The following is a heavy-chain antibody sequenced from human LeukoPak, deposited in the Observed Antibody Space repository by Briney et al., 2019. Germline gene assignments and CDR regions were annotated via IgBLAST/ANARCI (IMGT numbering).Heavy chain of an antibody. CDR1: GGSFSGYY. D-gene: IGHD1-1*01. CDR2: IYHSGST. J-gene: IGHJ4*02. V-gene: IGHV4-30-2*01. CDR3: ARSGPLSTFDY. Sequence: SETLSLTCAVYGGSFSGYYWSWIRQPPGKGLEWIGYIYHSGSTYYNPSLKSRVTISVDRSKNQFSLKLSSVTAADTAVYYCARSGPLSTFDYWGQGTLVTVSS.